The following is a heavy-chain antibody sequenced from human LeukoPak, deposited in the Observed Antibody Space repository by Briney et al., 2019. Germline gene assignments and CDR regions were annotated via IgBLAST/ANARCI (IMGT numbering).Heavy chain of an antibody. D-gene: IGHD6-13*01. CDR3: ARDPSSSWSVGYFDY. CDR2: INPNSGGT. J-gene: IGHJ4*02. Sequence: ASVKVSCKASGYTFTGYYMHWVRQAPGQGLEWMGWINPNSGGTNYAQKFQGRVTMTRDTSISPAYMELSRLRSDDTAVYYCARDPSSSWSVGYFDYWGQGTLVTVSS. V-gene: IGHV1-2*02. CDR1: GYTFTGYY.